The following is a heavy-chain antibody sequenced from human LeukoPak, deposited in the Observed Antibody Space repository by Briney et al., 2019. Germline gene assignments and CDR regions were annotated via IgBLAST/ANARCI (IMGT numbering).Heavy chain of an antibody. J-gene: IGHJ5*02. CDR2: INHSGST. D-gene: IGHD3-16*01. CDR1: GGSFSGYY. CDR3: ARHVGRNYVEGGFDP. Sequence: SETLSLTCAVYGGSFSGYYWSWIRQPPGKGLEWIGEINHSGSTNYNPSLKSRVTISVDTSKNQFSLKLSSVTAADTAVYYCARHVGRNYVEGGFDPWGQGILVTVSS. V-gene: IGHV4-34*01.